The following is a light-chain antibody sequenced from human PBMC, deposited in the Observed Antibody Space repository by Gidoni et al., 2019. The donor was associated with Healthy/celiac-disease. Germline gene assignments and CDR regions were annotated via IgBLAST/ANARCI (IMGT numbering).Light chain of an antibody. J-gene: IGLJ2*01. V-gene: IGLV1-40*01. CDR2: GNS. Sequence: QSVLTQPPSASRPPRQRVTISCTGSSSNIGAGYDVHWYQQLPGTAPKLLIYGNSNRPSGVPDRFSGSKSGTSASLAITGLQAEDEADYYCQSYDSSLSVVFGGGTKLTVL. CDR3: QSYDSSLSVV. CDR1: SSNIGAGYD.